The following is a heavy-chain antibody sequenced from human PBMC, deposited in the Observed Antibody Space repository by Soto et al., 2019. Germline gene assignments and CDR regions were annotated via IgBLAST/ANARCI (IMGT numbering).Heavy chain of an antibody. J-gene: IGHJ4*02. CDR3: AREDIVVVVAATGCCDF. V-gene: IGHV1-46*03. CDR2: INPSGGST. D-gene: IGHD2-15*01. CDR1: GYTFTSYY. Sequence: QVQLVQSGAEVKKPGASVKVSCKTCGYTFTSYYMHWVRQAPGQGLEWMGIINPSGGSTSYAQKFQGSGTMTRDTSTSTFYMELSGLGSEVTAMYYCAREDIVVVVAATGCCDFWGQGTLVTVSS.